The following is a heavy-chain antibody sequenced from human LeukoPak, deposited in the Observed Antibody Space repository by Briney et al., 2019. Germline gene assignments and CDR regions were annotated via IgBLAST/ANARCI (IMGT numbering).Heavy chain of an antibody. V-gene: IGHV3-9*01. D-gene: IGHD6-19*01. CDR1: GFTFDDYA. J-gene: IGHJ4*02. CDR3: AKDGGAYSSGWYPT. CDR2: ISWNSGSI. Sequence: GGSLRLSCAASGFTFDDYAMHWVRQASGKGLEWVSGISWNSGSIGYADSVKGRFTISRDNAKNSLYLQMNSLRAEDTALYYCAKDGGAYSSGWYPTWGQGTLVTVSS.